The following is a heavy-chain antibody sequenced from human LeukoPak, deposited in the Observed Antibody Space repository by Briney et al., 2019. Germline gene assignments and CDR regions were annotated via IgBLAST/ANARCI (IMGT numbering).Heavy chain of an antibody. CDR3: VRRTASDF. Sequence: GGSLRLSCAASGFTFTSYVMSWVRQAPGKGLEWVASVGGGGGYTYYSDSVKGRFTISRDNSENTVYLQMKSLRAEDTAVYYCVRRTASDFWGQGALVTVSS. CDR2: VGGGGGYT. CDR1: GFTFTSYV. D-gene: IGHD2-21*02. J-gene: IGHJ4*02. V-gene: IGHV3-23*01.